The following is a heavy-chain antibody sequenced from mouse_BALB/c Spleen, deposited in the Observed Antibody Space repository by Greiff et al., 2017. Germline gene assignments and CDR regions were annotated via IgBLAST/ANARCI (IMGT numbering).Heavy chain of an antibody. CDR3: ERGERGYWYCGV. CDR1: GYIFTSYW. V-gene: IGHV1S132*01. Sequence: QVQLQQSGAELVRPGASVKLSCKTSGYIFTSYWIHWVKQRPGQGLEWIARIYPGTGSTYYTEKLKGKATLTADKSSSTAYMQLSSLKSEDSAVYVCERGERGYWYCGVWGAGTTVTVSS. CDR2: IYPGTGST. J-gene: IGHJ1*01.